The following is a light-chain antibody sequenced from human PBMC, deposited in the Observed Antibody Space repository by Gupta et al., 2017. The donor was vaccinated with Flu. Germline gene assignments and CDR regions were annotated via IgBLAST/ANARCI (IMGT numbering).Light chain of an antibody. V-gene: IGLV4-69*01. J-gene: IGLJ3*02. Sequence: QLVLTQSPSASASLGASVRLTCNLSSGHNTYAIAWHQQQPEKGPRYLMRLRSDGSHTKGDGVPDRFSASSSGAERSLIISNRQSEDEADYYCQSWGSGVWVFGGGTKLTVL. CDR2: LRSDGSH. CDR3: QSWGSGVWV. CDR1: SGHNTYA.